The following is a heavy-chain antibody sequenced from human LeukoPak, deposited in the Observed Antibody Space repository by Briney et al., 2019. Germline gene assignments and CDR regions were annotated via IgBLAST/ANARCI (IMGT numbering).Heavy chain of an antibody. CDR1: ADHLRDYY. CDR2: TYYSGNT. J-gene: IGHJ5*02. CDR3: ARGQFGAPPGYLDT. Sequence: SETLSLTCSVSADHLRDYYWNWVRQSPEKGLEWIGYTYYSGNTDYNPSLQSRVSMSVDTSNNQFSLKLSSVTAADTAVYFCARGQFGAPPGYLDTWGQGTLVTVS. D-gene: IGHD3-10*01. V-gene: IGHV4-59*01.